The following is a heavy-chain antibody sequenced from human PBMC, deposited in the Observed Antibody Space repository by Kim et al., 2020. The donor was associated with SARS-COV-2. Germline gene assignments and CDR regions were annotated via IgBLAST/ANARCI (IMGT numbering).Heavy chain of an antibody. D-gene: IGHD6-19*01. CDR3: ARVLYSSGWYLPGAGDYYYYMDV. Sequence: ASVKVSCKASGYTFTSYAMNWVRKAPGQGLEWMGWINTNTGNPTYAQGFTGRFVFSLDTSVSTAYLQISSLKAEDTAVYYCARVLYSSGWYLPGAGDYYYYMDVWGKGTTVTVSS. CDR2: INTNTGNP. J-gene: IGHJ6*03. CDR1: GYTFTSYA. V-gene: IGHV7-4-1*02.